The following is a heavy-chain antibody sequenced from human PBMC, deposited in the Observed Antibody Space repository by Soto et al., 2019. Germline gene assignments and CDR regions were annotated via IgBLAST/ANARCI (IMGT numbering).Heavy chain of an antibody. J-gene: IGHJ1*01. CDR3: ARGRRYIVVVPAASSPFEYFQH. V-gene: IGHV4-34*01. Sequence: SETLSLTCAVYGGSFSGYCWSWIRQPPGEGLEWIGEINHSGSTNYNPSLKSRVTISVDTSKNQFSLKLSSVTAADTAVYYCARGRRYIVVVPAASSPFEYFQHWGQGTLVTVSS. CDR2: INHSGST. CDR1: GGSFSGYC. D-gene: IGHD2-2*01.